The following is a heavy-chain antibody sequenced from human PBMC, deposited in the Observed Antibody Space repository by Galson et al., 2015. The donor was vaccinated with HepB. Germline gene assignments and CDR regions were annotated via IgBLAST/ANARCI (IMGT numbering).Heavy chain of an antibody. V-gene: IGHV3-30-3*01. Sequence: SLRLSCAASGFTFSSYAMHWVRQAPGKGLEWVAVISYDGSNKYYADSVKGRFTISRDNSKNTLYLQMNSLRAEDTAVYYCASAPHFYDSSTHDAFDIWGQGTIVTVSS. CDR3: ASAPHFYDSSTHDAFDI. CDR1: GFTFSSYA. J-gene: IGHJ3*02. D-gene: IGHD3-22*01. CDR2: ISYDGSNK.